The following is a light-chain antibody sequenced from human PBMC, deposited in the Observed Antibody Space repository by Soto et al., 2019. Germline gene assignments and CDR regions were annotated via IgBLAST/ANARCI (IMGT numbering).Light chain of an antibody. J-gene: IGKJ1*01. CDR2: AAS. V-gene: IGKV1-39*01. CDR1: QSISRY. CDR3: QQNYRATPWT. Sequence: DIQMTPSPSSLSSSVGDRITITFRASQSISRYLNWYQHKPGKAPKLLINAASSLERGVPSRFSGGGSGTDFTLNISSLQPDDFATYYCQQNYRATPWTFGQGTKVDIK.